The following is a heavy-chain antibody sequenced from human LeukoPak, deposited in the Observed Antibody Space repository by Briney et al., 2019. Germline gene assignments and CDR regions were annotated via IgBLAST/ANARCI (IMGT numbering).Heavy chain of an antibody. Sequence: GGSLRLSCAASGFTFSSYSMNWVRQAPGKGLEWVSSISTSSSYIYLADSVKGRFTISRDNAKNSLHLQMNSLRAEDTAIYYCARSPSGRYSLIGFLENWGQGTLVTVSS. V-gene: IGHV3-21*06. D-gene: IGHD1-26*01. J-gene: IGHJ4*02. CDR2: ISTSSSYI. CDR1: GFTFSSYS. CDR3: ARSPSGRYSLIGFLEN.